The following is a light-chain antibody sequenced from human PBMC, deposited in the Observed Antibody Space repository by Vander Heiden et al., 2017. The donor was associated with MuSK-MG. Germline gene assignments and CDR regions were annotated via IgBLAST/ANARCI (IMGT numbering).Light chain of an antibody. CDR2: KAS. J-gene: IGKJ4*01. Sequence: DIQMTQSPPTLSASVGDRVTLTCRASQSISSWLAWYQQKPGTAPKALIYKASNLESGVPSRFSGSGSGTEFTLTISSLQPDDFATYYCQQYYSYPLTFGGGTKVEIK. CDR3: QQYYSYPLT. V-gene: IGKV1-5*03. CDR1: QSISSW.